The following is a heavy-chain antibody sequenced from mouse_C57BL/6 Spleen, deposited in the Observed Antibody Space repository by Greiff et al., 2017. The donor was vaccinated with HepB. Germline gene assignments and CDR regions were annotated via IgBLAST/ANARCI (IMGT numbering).Heavy chain of an antibody. CDR1: GFTFSDYG. V-gene: IGHV5-17*01. D-gene: IGHD2-3*01. J-gene: IGHJ1*03. CDR2: ISSGSSTI. CDR3: ARGGLLLFYWYFDV. Sequence: EVQLVESGGGLVKPGGSLKLSCAASGFTFSDYGMHWVRQAPEKGLEWVAYISSGSSTIYYAETVKGRFPISRDNAKNTLFLQMTSLRSEDTAMYYCARGGLLLFYWYFDVWGTGTTVTVSS.